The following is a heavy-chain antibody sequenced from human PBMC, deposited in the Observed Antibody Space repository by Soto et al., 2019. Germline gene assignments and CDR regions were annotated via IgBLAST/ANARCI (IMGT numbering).Heavy chain of an antibody. Sequence: QVQPVQSGAEVKKPGSSVKVSCKASGGTFSSYGISWVRQAPGQGREWMGGIIPIFGTANYAQKFQGRVTITADESTSTAYMELSSLRSEDTAVYYCAGRRGEYCTNGVCSWFDPWGQGTLVTVSS. CDR1: GGTFSSYG. J-gene: IGHJ5*02. V-gene: IGHV1-69*01. CDR2: IIPIFGTA. CDR3: AGRRGEYCTNGVCSWFDP. D-gene: IGHD2-8*01.